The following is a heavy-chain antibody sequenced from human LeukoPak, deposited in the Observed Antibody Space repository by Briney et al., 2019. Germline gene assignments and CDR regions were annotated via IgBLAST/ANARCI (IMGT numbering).Heavy chain of an antibody. D-gene: IGHD3-10*01. CDR2: IRYDGSNK. Sequence: GGSLRLSCAASGFTFSSYGMHWVRQAPGKGLEWVAFIRYDGSNKYYADSVKGRFTISRDNSKNTLYLQMNSPRAEDTAVYYCAKDFKTAGRRLLWFGERYYYMDVWGKGTTVTISS. V-gene: IGHV3-30*02. CDR3: AKDFKTAGRRLLWFGERYYYMDV. J-gene: IGHJ6*03. CDR1: GFTFSSYG.